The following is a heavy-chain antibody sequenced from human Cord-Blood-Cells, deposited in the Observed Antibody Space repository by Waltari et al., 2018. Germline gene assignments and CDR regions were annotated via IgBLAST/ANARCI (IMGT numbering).Heavy chain of an antibody. CDR1: GFTFSSYR. CDR3: AKLLGGNPHDAFDI. Sequence: QVQLVESGGGVVQPGRSLSLSCAASGFTFSSYRMHWVRQPPGKGLEWVAVISYDGSNKYYADSVKGRFTISRDNSKNTLYLQMNSLRAEDTAVYYCAKLLGGNPHDAFDIWGQGTMVTVSS. J-gene: IGHJ3*02. V-gene: IGHV3-30*18. D-gene: IGHD2-15*01. CDR2: ISYDGSNK.